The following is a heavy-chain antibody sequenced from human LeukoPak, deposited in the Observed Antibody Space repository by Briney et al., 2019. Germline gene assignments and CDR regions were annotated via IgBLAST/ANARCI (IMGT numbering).Heavy chain of an antibody. CDR3: ARDLDGGWYDY. J-gene: IGHJ4*02. Sequence: ASVKVSCKASGYTFTGYYMHWVRQAPGQGLEWMGWINPNSGDTNYAQKFQGRVTMTRDTSISTAYMELSRLRSDDAAVYYCARDLDGGWYDYWGQGTLVTVSS. D-gene: IGHD6-19*01. CDR2: INPNSGDT. V-gene: IGHV1-2*02. CDR1: GYTFTGYY.